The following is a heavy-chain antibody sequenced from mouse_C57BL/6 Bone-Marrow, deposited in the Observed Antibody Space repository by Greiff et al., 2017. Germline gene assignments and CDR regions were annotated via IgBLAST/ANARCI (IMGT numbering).Heavy chain of an antibody. J-gene: IGHJ4*01. CDR1: GFTFSSYT. CDR2: ISGGGGNT. CDR3: ARRRSTGGYAMDY. D-gene: IGHD1-1*01. V-gene: IGHV5-9*01. Sequence: EVKVEESGGGLVKPGGSLKLSCAASGFTFSSYTMSWVRQTPEKRLEWVATISGGGGNTYYPDSVTGRFPISRDNAKNTLYLQMSSLRSEDTALYYCARRRSTGGYAMDYWGQGTSVTVSS.